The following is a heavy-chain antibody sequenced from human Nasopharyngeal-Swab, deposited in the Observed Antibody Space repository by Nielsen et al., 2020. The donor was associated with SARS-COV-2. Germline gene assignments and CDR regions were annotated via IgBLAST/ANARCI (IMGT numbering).Heavy chain of an antibody. J-gene: IGHJ4*02. CDR3: ARDQGYGSGQDFDY. CDR1: GFTFSSYG. CDR2: IWYDGSNK. V-gene: IGHV3-33*01. D-gene: IGHD3-10*01. Sequence: GESLKISCAASGFTFSSYGMHWVRQAPGKGLEWVAVIWYDGSNKYYADSVKGRFTISRDNSKNTLYLQMNSLRAEDTAVYYCARDQGYGSGQDFDYWGQGTLVTVSS.